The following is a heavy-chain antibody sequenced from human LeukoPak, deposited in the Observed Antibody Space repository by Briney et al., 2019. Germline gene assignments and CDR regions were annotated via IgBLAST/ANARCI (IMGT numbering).Heavy chain of an antibody. Sequence: SETLSLTCTVSGGSISTYYWSWIRQPPGKGLEWIGYISYSGNTNYNPSLKSRVTTSVDTSKNQFSLKLSSVTAADTAVYYCARRGYYYDSSHYYYFDYWGQGTLVTVSS. D-gene: IGHD3-22*01. CDR2: ISYSGNT. CDR3: ARRGYYYDSSHYYYFDY. J-gene: IGHJ4*02. CDR1: GGSISTYY. V-gene: IGHV4-59*08.